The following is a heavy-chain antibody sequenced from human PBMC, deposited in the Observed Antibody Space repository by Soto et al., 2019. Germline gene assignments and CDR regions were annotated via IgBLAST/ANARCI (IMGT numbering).Heavy chain of an antibody. CDR1: GYSISSGYY. Sequence: PSETLSLTCAVSGYSISSGYYWGWIRQPPGKGLEWIGSIYHSGSTYYNPSLKSRVTISVDTSKNQFSLKLSSVTAADTAVYYCASLNPYGSGTYYFDYWRQGTLVTVSS. D-gene: IGHD3-10*01. CDR2: IYHSGST. J-gene: IGHJ4*02. CDR3: ASLNPYGSGTYYFDY. V-gene: IGHV4-38-2*01.